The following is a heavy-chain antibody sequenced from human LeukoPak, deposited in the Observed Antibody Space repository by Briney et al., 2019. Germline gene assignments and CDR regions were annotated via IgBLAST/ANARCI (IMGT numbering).Heavy chain of an antibody. D-gene: IGHD3-16*01. Sequence: PSETLSPTCTLSGGSISSYYCSCIRQPPGKGLEWIGYIYYSGSTNYNPSLKSRVTISVDTSKNQFSLKLSSVTAADTAVYYCARDPGGYYYLDVWGKGTTVTVSS. CDR3: ARDPGGYYYLDV. J-gene: IGHJ6*03. V-gene: IGHV4-59*01. CDR2: IYYSGST. CDR1: GGSISSYY.